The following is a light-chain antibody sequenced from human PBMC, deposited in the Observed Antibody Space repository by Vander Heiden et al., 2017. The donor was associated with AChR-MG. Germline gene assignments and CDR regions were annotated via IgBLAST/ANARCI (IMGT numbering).Light chain of an antibody. Sequence: QSVLTQPPSASGTPGPRVTLSCSGSSSNIGSRYVYWYQQLPGTAPKLLIYRNNQRPSGVPDRFSGSKSGTSASLAISGLRSEDEADYYCAAWDDSLSGPMFGGGTKLTVL. CDR3: AAWDDSLSGPM. V-gene: IGLV1-47*01. CDR1: SSNIGSRY. J-gene: IGLJ3*02. CDR2: RNN.